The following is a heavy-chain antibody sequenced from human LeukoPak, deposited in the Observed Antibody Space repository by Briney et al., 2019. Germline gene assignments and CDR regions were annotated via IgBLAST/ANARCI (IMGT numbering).Heavy chain of an antibody. D-gene: IGHD2-15*01. V-gene: IGHV3-30*18. CDR1: GFTFSTYA. CDR2: ISYDGRDK. CDR3: AKDLAAKGY. J-gene: IGHJ4*02. Sequence: PGTSLRLSCAASGFTFSTYAMHWVRQSPGKGLEWVAVISYDGRDKHHADSVKGRFTISRDNSKETLYLQMTSLRAEDTAVYYCAKDLAAKGYWGQGTLVTVSS.